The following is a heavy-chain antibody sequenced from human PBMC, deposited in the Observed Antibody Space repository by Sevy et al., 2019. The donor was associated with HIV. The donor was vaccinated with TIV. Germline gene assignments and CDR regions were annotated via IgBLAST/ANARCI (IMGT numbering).Heavy chain of an antibody. CDR3: TRVNEDYDSSGYYYLGVWFDP. D-gene: IGHD3-22*01. Sequence: GRSLRLSCTASGFTFGDYAMSWFRQAPGKGLEWVGFIRSKAYGGTTEYAASVKGRFTISRDDSKSIAYLQMNSLKTEDTAVYYCTRVNEDYDSSGYYYLGVWFDPWGQGTLVTVSS. J-gene: IGHJ5*02. CDR1: GFTFGDYA. CDR2: IRSKAYGGTT. V-gene: IGHV3-49*03.